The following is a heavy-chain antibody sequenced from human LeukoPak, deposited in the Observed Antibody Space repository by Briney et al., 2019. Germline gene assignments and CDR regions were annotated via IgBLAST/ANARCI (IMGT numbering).Heavy chain of an antibody. V-gene: IGHV3-23*01. D-gene: IGHD3-22*01. J-gene: IGHJ5*02. CDR2: ISGSGGFT. CDR3: AKDLGYYDSSGFFDP. Sequence: GGSLRLSCAASGFTFSSYAMSWVRQAPGKGLEWVSGISGSGGFTYYADSVKGRFTISRDNSKNTLYLQMNSLRAEDTAVYYCAKDLGYYDSSGFFDPWGQGTLVTVSS. CDR1: GFTFSSYA.